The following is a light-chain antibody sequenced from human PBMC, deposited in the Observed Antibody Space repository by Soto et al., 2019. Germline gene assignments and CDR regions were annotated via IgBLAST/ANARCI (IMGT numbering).Light chain of an antibody. V-gene: IGKV1-33*01. J-gene: IGKJ5*01. Sequence: DLQVTQSPSSLSASVRDRVTITCQASQDIGNSLNWYQQKAGKAPKLLIYDASNLATGVPSRFSGRGSGTDFTFTVSSLQPEDTATYYCQQYGNLPITFGQGTRLEIK. CDR1: QDIGNS. CDR3: QQYGNLPIT. CDR2: DAS.